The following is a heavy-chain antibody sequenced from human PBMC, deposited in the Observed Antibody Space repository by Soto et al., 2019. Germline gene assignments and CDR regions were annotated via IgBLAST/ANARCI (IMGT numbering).Heavy chain of an antibody. CDR3: ARDGTTVVTLPDDY. V-gene: IGHV3-7*01. J-gene: IGHJ4*02. CDR2: IKPDGSEK. CDR1: GFKFSGYW. Sequence: EVQLVESGGGLVQPGGSLRLSCAASGFKFSGYWMSWVRQAPGKGLEWVANIKPDGSEKYYVDSVKGRFSISRDNAKNSLYLQMNSLRAEDTAVYYCARDGTTVVTLPDDYWGQGTLVTVSS. D-gene: IGHD4-17*01.